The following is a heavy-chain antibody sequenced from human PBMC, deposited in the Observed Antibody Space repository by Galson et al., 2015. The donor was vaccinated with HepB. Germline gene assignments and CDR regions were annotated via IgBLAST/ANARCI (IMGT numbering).Heavy chain of an antibody. Sequence: SLRLSCAASGFTFSSYSMNWVRQAPGKGLEWVSYISSSSSTIYYADSVKGRFTISRDNAKNSLYLQMNSLRAEDTAVYYCARDGDYGGNSDWGQGTLVTVSS. CDR1: GFTFSSYS. V-gene: IGHV3-48*01. CDR2: ISSSSSTI. D-gene: IGHD4-23*01. CDR3: ARDGDYGGNSD. J-gene: IGHJ4*02.